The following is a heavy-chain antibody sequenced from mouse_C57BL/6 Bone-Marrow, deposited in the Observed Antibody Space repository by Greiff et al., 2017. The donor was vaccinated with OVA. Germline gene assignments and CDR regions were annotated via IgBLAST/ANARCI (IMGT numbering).Heavy chain of an antibody. CDR2: IYPRSGNT. J-gene: IGHJ4*01. CDR3: ARSAYFAMDY. V-gene: IGHV1-81*01. CDR1: GYTFTSYG. Sequence: QVQLQQSGAELARPGASVKLSCKASGYTFTSYGISWVKQRTGQGLEWIGEIYPRSGNTYSNEKFKGKATLTADTSSSTAYLELRSLTSKDSAVYFCARSAYFAMDYGGQGTSVTVSS.